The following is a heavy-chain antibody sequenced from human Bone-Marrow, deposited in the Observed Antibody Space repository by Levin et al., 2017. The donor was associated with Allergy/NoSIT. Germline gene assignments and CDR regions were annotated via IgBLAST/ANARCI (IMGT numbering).Heavy chain of an antibody. CDR3: ARDCSGGQTWPMGWFDP. J-gene: IGHJ5*02. Sequence: TASETLSLTCTVSAGSINDYYWNWIRQSPGKGLEWIGHIYYTGVTNYNPSLKSRATISVDTSKNQFSLKLNSVTAADTAIYYCARDCSGGQTWPMGWFDPWGQGALVTVSS. V-gene: IGHV4-59*01. CDR2: IYYTGVT. D-gene: IGHD6-25*01. CDR1: AGSINDYY.